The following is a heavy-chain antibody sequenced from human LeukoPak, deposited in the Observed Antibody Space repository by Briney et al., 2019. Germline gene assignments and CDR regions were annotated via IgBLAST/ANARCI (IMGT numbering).Heavy chain of an antibody. CDR3: ARHARYCSSTSCYRSDY. J-gene: IGHJ4*02. Sequence: GESLEISCKGSGYSFTSYWIGWVRQMPGKGLEWMGIIYPGDSDTRYSPSFQGQVTFSADKSISTAYLQWSSLKASDTAMYYCARHARYCSSTSCYRSDYWGQGTLVTVSS. D-gene: IGHD2-2*01. CDR1: GYSFTSYW. CDR2: IYPGDSDT. V-gene: IGHV5-51*01.